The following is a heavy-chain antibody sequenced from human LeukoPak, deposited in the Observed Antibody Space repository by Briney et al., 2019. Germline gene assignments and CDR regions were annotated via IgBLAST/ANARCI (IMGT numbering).Heavy chain of an antibody. CDR1: GYTFTTYG. CDR3: ARTPQLVPDY. CDR2: ISAYNGNT. D-gene: IGHD6-13*01. V-gene: IGHV1-18*01. Sequence: GASVKVSCKASGYTFTTYGITWVRQAPGQGLEWMGWISAYNGNTNYAQKLQGRVTMTTDTSTNTAYMELRSLRSDATAVYYCARTPQLVPDYWGQGTLVTVSS. J-gene: IGHJ4*02.